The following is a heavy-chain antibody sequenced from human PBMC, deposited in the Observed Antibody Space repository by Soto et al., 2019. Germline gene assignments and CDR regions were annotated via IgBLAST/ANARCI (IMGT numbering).Heavy chain of an antibody. CDR2: IYYTGST. Sequence: QPPGKRLEWIGYIYYTGSTNYNPSLRSRVTISIDTSKNQFSLQLSSVPAADTAVYFCATHPRLDCWGQVTLVTGSS. J-gene: IGHJ4*02. V-gene: IGHV4-59*08. CDR3: ATHPRLDC.